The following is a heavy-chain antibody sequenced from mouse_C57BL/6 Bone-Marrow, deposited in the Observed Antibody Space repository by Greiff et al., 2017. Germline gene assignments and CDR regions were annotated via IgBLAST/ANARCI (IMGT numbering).Heavy chain of an antibody. CDR3: ARIIIHYAMDY. CDR2: IWWDDDK. Sequence: ESGPGLLQPSQTLSLTCSFSGFSLSTFGMGVGWIRQPSGKGLEWLAHIWWDDDKYYNPALKSRLTISHDTYHNQVLLKIANVDTADTATYYCARIIIHYAMDYWGQGTSVTVSS. CDR1: GFSLSTFGMG. D-gene: IGHD1-1*01. V-gene: IGHV8-8*01. J-gene: IGHJ4*01.